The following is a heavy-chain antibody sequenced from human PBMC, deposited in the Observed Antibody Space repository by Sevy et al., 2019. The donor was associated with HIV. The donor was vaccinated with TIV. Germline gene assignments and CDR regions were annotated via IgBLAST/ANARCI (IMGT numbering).Heavy chain of an antibody. V-gene: IGHV3-48*02. J-gene: IGHJ4*02. CDR2: ISSSSSTI. Sequence: GESLKISCAASGFTFSSYSMNWVRQAPGKGLEWVSYISSSSSTIYYADSVKGRFTISRDNAKNSLYLQMNSLRDEDTAVYYCARDSLPYSSGWYDYWGQGTLVTVSS. D-gene: IGHD6-19*01. CDR3: ARDSLPYSSGWYDY. CDR1: GFTFSSYS.